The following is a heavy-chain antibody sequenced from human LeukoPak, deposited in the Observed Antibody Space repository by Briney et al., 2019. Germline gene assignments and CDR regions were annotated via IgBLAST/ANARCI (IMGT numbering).Heavy chain of an antibody. CDR1: GGTFSSYA. Sequence: RASVKVSSKASGGTFSSYAISWVRQAPGQGLEWMGGIIPIFGTANYAQKFQGRVTITADESTSTAYMELSSLRSEDTAVYYCARVAAVAVRAFDIWGQGTMVTVSS. CDR2: IIPIFGTA. CDR3: ARVAAVAVRAFDI. V-gene: IGHV1-69*13. D-gene: IGHD6-13*01. J-gene: IGHJ3*02.